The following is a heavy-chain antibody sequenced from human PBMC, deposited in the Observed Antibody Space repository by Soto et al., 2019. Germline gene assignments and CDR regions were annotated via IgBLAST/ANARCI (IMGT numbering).Heavy chain of an antibody. Sequence: QVQLQQWGAGLLKPSETLSLTCAVYGGSFSGYYWSWIRQPPGKGLEWIGEINHSGSTNYNPSLKSRVRISVDTSKNPFSLKLSSVTAADTAVYYCARARIVVVPAARYNWFDPWGQGTLVTVSS. J-gene: IGHJ5*02. D-gene: IGHD2-2*01. CDR1: GGSFSGYY. CDR2: INHSGST. CDR3: ARARIVVVPAARYNWFDP. V-gene: IGHV4-34*01.